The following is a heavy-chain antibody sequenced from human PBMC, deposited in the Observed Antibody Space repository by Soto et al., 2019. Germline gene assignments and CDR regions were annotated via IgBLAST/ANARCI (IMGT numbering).Heavy chain of an antibody. J-gene: IGHJ4*02. V-gene: IGHV1-18*01. Sequence: ASVKVSCKASGYTFTSYGISWVRQAPGQGLEWMGWISAYNGNTNYAQKLQGRVTMTTDTSTSTAYMELRSLRSDDTAVYYCARDHSSSSSWYFDYWGQGTLVTAPQ. CDR1: GYTFTSYG. CDR2: ISAYNGNT. D-gene: IGHD6-13*01. CDR3: ARDHSSSSSWYFDY.